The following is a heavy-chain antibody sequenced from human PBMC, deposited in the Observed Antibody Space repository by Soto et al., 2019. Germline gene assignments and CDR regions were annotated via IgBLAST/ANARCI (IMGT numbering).Heavy chain of an antibody. D-gene: IGHD3-22*01. CDR1: GGSFSGYY. V-gene: IGHV4-34*09. J-gene: IGHJ4*02. CDR3: AREYYYDSSGFDY. CDR2: INHSGST. Sequence: PSETLSLTCAVYGGSFSGYYWSWIRQPPGKGLEWIGEINHSGSTNYNPSLKSRVTVSVDTSKNQFSLKLSSVTAADTAVYYCAREYYYDSSGFDYWGQGTLVTVSS.